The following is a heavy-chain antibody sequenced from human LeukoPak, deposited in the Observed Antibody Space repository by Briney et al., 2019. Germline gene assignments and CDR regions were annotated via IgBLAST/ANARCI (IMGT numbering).Heavy chain of an antibody. V-gene: IGHV3-30*03. J-gene: IGHJ4*02. Sequence: GGSLRLSCAASGFTFSSYSMNWVRQAPGKGLEWVAVISYDGSNKYYADSVKGRFTISRDNSKNTLYLQMNSLRAEDTAVYYCAAESPGIGDYLDYWGQGTLVTVSS. D-gene: IGHD2-15*01. CDR2: ISYDGSNK. CDR1: GFTFSSYS. CDR3: AAESPGIGDYLDY.